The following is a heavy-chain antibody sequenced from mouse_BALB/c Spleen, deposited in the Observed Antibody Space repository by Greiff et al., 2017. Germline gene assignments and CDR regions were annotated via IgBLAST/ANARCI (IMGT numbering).Heavy chain of an antibody. J-gene: IGHJ3*01. CDR1: GYAFSSYW. CDR2: IYPGDGDT. V-gene: IGHV1-80*01. D-gene: IGHD3-1*01. CDR3: ARSAARATPAY. Sequence: LVESGAELVRPGSSVKISCKASGYAFSSYWMNWVKQRPGQGLEWIGQIYPGDGDTNYNGKFKGKATLTADKSSSTAYMQLSSLTSEDSAVYFCARSAARATPAYWGQGTLVTVSA.